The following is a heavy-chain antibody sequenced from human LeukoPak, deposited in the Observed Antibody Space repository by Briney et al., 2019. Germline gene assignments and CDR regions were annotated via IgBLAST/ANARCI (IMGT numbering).Heavy chain of an antibody. CDR3: AGHHPRNTVDF. D-gene: IGHD2/OR15-2a*01. V-gene: IGHV4-59*08. Sequence: SETLSLTCTVSGGSISSYYWSWIRRPPGKGLEWIAYISDIGSINYNPSLKSRVTISLDTSKNQFSLKLSSVTAADTAVYYCAGHHPRNTVDFWGQGTLVTVAS. CDR2: ISDIGSI. J-gene: IGHJ4*02. CDR1: GGSISSYY.